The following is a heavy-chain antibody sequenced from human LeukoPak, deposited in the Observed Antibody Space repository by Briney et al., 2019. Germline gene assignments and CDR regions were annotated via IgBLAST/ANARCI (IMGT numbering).Heavy chain of an antibody. CDR1: GFTFSSYW. J-gene: IGHJ4*02. Sequence: GGSLRLSCAASGFTFSSYWMSWVRQAPGKGLEWVANIKQDGSEKYYVDSVKGRFTISRDNAKNSLYLQMNSLRAEDTAVYYCARGSPYYYDSSGYYSYWGQGTLVTVSS. D-gene: IGHD3-22*01. CDR3: ARGSPYYYDSSGYYSY. CDR2: IKQDGSEK. V-gene: IGHV3-7*01.